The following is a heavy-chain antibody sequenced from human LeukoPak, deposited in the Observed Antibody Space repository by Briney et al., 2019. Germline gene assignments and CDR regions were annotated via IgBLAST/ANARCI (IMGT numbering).Heavy chain of an antibody. CDR2: ISAYNANT. Sequence: ASVKVSCKASGYTFTSFGISWVRQAPGQGLEWMGWISAYNANTNFAQNLQGRVTMTTDTSTSTAYMELRSLRSDDTAVYYCARDMLPMTTVTTPGDYWGQGTLVTVSS. V-gene: IGHV1-18*01. J-gene: IGHJ4*02. CDR3: ARDMLPMTTVTTPGDY. CDR1: GYTFTSFG. D-gene: IGHD4-17*01.